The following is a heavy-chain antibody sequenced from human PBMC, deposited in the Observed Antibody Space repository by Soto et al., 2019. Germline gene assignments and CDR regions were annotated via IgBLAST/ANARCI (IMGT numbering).Heavy chain of an antibody. CDR3: AVPGAGDFDY. J-gene: IGHJ4*02. CDR1: GASISTNNW. V-gene: IGHV4-4*02. CDR2: VYHSGST. D-gene: IGHD6-13*01. Sequence: SETLSLTCAVSGASISTNNWWSLVRQPPGKGLEWIGEVYHSGSTNCNPSLKSRVTISIDKSKNQFSLRLTSMTAADTAVYYCAVPGAGDFDYWSQGTLVTVSS.